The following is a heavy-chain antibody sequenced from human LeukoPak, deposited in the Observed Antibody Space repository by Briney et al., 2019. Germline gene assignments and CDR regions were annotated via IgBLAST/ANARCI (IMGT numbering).Heavy chain of an antibody. CDR2: ISYDGSNK. J-gene: IGHJ4*02. D-gene: IGHD6-13*01. CDR1: GFTFSSYA. CDR3: ARDGGIAAAGTLDYFDY. V-gene: IGHV3-30-3*01. Sequence: GRSLRLSCAASGFTFSSYAVHWVRRAPGKGLEWVAVISYDGSNKYYADSVKGRFTISRDNSKNTLYLQMNSLRAEDTAVYYCARDGGIAAAGTLDYFDYWGQGTLVTVSS.